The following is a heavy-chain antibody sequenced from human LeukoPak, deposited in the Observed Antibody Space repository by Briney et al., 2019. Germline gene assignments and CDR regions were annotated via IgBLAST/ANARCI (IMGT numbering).Heavy chain of an antibody. D-gene: IGHD3-22*01. Sequence: GGSLRLSCAGSGFTFSNYAMTWVRQAPGKGLEWVAVISYDGSNKYYADSVKGRFTISRDNSKNTLYLQMNSLRAEDTAVYYCARGDKTVTSSLYYYVSSGYYARWGQGTLVTVSS. CDR1: GFTFSNYA. CDR2: ISYDGSNK. J-gene: IGHJ4*02. V-gene: IGHV3-30-3*01. CDR3: ARGDKTVTSSLYYYVSSGYYAR.